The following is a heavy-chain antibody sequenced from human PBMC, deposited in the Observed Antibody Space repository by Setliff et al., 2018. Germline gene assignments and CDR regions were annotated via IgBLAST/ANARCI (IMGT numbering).Heavy chain of an antibody. Sequence: GGSLRLSCVASGFTFSNYGMHWVRQAPGKGLEWVALIWNDGSSKFYGDSVKGRFTISRDNSKNTLYLQMDSLRAEDTAVYYCARNWVTAQHYYYGMDAWGQGTTVTVSS. J-gene: IGHJ6*02. CDR3: ARNWVTAQHYYYGMDA. D-gene: IGHD2-21*02. V-gene: IGHV3-33*01. CDR1: GFTFSNYG. CDR2: IWNDGSSK.